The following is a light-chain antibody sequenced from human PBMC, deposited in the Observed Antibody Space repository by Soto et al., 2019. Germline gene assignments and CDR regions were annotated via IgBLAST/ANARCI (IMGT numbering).Light chain of an antibody. CDR3: SSYTSIFYV. J-gene: IGLJ1*01. V-gene: IGLV2-14*01. CDR1: SSDVGSYNY. Sequence: QSALTQPASVSGSPGQSITISCTGTSSDVGSYNYVSWYQQHPGKAPKLIIYEVSNRPSGVSHRFSGSKSANTASLTISGLQAEDEADYYCSSYTSIFYVFGTGTKLTVI. CDR2: EVS.